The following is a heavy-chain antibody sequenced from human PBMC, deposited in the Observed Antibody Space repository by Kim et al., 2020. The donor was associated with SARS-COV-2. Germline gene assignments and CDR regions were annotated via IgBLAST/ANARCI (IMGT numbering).Heavy chain of an antibody. V-gene: IGHV3-9*01. CDR2: ISWNSAEI. Sequence: GGSLRLSCAASGFTFDNYAIHWVRQVPGKGLEWVAGISWNSAEIGYADSVKGRFNISRNNAKHSVHLQMDSLKAEDTAFYYCTKALSYSDSAPEVCGQGTLVTVSS. CDR3: TKALSYSDSAPEV. D-gene: IGHD4-17*01. CDR1: GFTFDNYA. J-gene: IGHJ1*01.